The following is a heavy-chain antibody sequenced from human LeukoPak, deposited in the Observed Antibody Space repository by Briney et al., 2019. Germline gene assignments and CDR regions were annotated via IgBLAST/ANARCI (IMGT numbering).Heavy chain of an antibody. V-gene: IGHV5-51*01. CDR3: AAGGGYNSLDY. CDR2: IYPGDSDT. J-gene: IGHJ4*02. D-gene: IGHD5-24*01. Sequence: GESLKISCKGSGYSLTSYWIGWVRQTPGKGLEWMGIIYPGDSDTRYSPSFQGQVSISADKSISTAYLQWSSLEASDTAMFYCAAGGGYNSLDYWGQGTLVTVSS. CDR1: GYSLTSYW.